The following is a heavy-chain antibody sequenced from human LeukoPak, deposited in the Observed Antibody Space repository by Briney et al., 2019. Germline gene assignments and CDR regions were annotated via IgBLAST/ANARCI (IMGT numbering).Heavy chain of an antibody. D-gene: IGHD6-19*01. CDR2: INSDGSST. CDR3: ARDGRGWYKDY. V-gene: IGHV3-74*01. J-gene: IGHJ4*02. Sequence: GGSLRLSCAASGFTFSSYWMHWVRHAPGKGLVWVSRINSDGSSTSYADSVKGRFTISRDNAKNTLYLQVNSLRAEDTAVYYCARDGRGWYKDYWGQGTLVTVSS. CDR1: GFTFSSYW.